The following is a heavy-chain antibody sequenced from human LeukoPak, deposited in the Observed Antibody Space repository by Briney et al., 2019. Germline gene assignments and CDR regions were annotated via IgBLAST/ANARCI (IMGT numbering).Heavy chain of an antibody. V-gene: IGHV1-3*01. Sequence: ASVKVSCKASGYTFTSYAMHWVRQAPGQRLEWMGWINAGNGNTKYSQKFQGRVTITRDTSVSTAYMELSSLRSEDTAVYYCARDGRSSTSPYWFDPWGQGTLVTVSS. CDR3: ARDGRSSTSPYWFDP. J-gene: IGHJ5*02. D-gene: IGHD2-2*01. CDR1: GYTFTSYA. CDR2: INAGNGNT.